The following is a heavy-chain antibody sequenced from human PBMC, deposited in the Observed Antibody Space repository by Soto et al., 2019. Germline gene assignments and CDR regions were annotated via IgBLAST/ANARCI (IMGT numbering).Heavy chain of an antibody. Sequence: EVQLLESGGGLVQPGGSLRLSCAASGFTFSSYAMNWVRQAPGKGLEWVSTMSGSGGSTYYADSVKGRFTISRDNSKNTLYLQMNSLRAEDTAVYYCAKDHYDFWSGYLVFDYWGQGTLVTVSS. CDR3: AKDHYDFWSGYLVFDY. D-gene: IGHD3-3*01. CDR2: MSGSGGST. J-gene: IGHJ4*02. V-gene: IGHV3-23*01. CDR1: GFTFSSYA.